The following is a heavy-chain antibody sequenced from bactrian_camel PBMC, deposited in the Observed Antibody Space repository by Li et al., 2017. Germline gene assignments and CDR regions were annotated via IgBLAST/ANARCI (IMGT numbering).Heavy chain of an antibody. J-gene: IGHJ4*01. CDR3: ATSSVYSDSY. V-gene: IGHV3S63*01. D-gene: IGHD2*01. CDR1: GLTFDLYA. Sequence: HVQLVESGGGLVQAGESLTLSCTVSGLTFDLYAMNWFRQGPGKKREGVADIDTDGRTTYALSVKDRFTISRDNAKTTVYLQMNDLKPEDTAMYYCATSSVYSDSYWGQGTQVTVS. CDR2: IDTDGRT.